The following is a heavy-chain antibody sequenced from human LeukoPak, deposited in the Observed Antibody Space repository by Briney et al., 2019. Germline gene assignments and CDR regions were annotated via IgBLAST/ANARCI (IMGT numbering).Heavy chain of an antibody. CDR2: IYYSGST. CDR1: GGSISSYY. Sequence: PSETLSLTCTVSGGSISSYYWSWVRQPPGKGLEWIGYIYYSGSTNYNPSLKSRVTISVDTSKNQFSLKLSSVTAADTALYYCARADYGNNWFDPWGQGTLVTVSS. J-gene: IGHJ5*02. D-gene: IGHD4-17*01. CDR3: ARADYGNNWFDP. V-gene: IGHV4-59*08.